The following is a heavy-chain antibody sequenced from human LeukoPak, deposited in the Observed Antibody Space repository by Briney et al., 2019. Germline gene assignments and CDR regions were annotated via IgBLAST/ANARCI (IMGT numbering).Heavy chain of an antibody. CDR2: INPSGGST. J-gene: IGHJ4*02. V-gene: IGHV1-46*01. Sequence: ASVKVSCKASGYTFTSYYMHWVRQAPGQGLEWMGIINPSGGSTSYAQKFQGRVTMTRDTSISTAYMELSRLRSDDTAVYYCARAPITMIVVAFIYWGQGTLVTVSS. CDR1: GYTFTSYY. D-gene: IGHD3-22*01. CDR3: ARAPITMIVVAFIY.